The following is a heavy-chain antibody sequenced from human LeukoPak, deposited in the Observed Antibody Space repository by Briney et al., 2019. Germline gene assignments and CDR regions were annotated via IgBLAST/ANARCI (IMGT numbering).Heavy chain of an antibody. V-gene: IGHV3-7*03. D-gene: IGHD1-1*01. J-gene: IGHJ4*02. CDR1: GFTFSESW. CDR2: LNLDGSDK. Sequence: GGSLRLSCVVSGFTFSESWMSWVRQAPGKGLGWVASLNLDGSDKYYVDSVKGRFTISRDSAKNSLYLQMDSLRVEDTAVYYCAKGKRYPDYWGQGTLVTVSS. CDR3: AKGKRYPDY.